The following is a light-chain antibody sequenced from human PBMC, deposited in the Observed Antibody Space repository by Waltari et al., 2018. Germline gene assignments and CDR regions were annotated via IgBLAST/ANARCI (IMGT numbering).Light chain of an antibody. V-gene: IGLV2-14*03. CDR1: SRDVGRYDY. CDR2: DVT. J-gene: IGLJ1*01. CDR3: TSYTSSTTTPYV. Sequence: QSALTQPASVSGTPGQSITISCTGTSRDVGRYDYVSWYQQHPGRAPKLLIHDVTDRGSGCADRFSGSKSGNTASLTISGLQTEDEADYYCTSYTSSTTTPYVFGTGTQVTV.